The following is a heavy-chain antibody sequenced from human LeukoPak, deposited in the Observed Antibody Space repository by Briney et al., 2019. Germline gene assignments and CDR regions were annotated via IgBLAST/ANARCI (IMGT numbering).Heavy chain of an antibody. D-gene: IGHD3-10*01. Sequence: GGSLRLSCAASGFTFSSYSMNWVRQAPGKGLEWVSYISSSSSTIYYADSVKGRFTISRDNAKNSLYLQMNSLRDEDTAVYYCARDRGTTYYYGSGSYGHWGQGTLVTVSS. CDR3: ARDRGTTYYYGSGSYGH. V-gene: IGHV3-48*02. CDR1: GFTFSSYS. CDR2: ISSSSSTI. J-gene: IGHJ4*02.